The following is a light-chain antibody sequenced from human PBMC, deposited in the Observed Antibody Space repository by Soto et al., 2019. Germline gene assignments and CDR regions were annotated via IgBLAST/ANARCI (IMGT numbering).Light chain of an antibody. Sequence: EIVMTQSPASLSVSPGDGATLSCWASQSVANNMAWYQQKPGQGPRLLIHGASTRAAGVPARFSGSGSGTDFTLTISSLQSEDSAVYYCQQYHNWPPQYTFGQGTKLLIK. CDR1: QSVANN. J-gene: IGKJ2*01. V-gene: IGKV3-15*01. CDR2: GAS. CDR3: QQYHNWPPQYT.